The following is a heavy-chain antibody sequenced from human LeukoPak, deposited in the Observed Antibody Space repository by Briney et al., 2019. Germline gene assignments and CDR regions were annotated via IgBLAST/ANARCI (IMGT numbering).Heavy chain of an antibody. V-gene: IGHV4-31*03. CDR3: ARTYMTSARFDP. CDR1: GGSISSGGYY. J-gene: IGHJ5*02. Sequence: SETLSLTCTVSGGSISSGGYYWSWIRQHRGKGLEWIGYIYYSGSTYYNPSLESRLNISVDTSNNQFSLKLSSVTAANTAVYYCARTYMTSARFDPWGQGTLVTVSS. D-gene: IGHD2-21*02. CDR2: IYYSGST.